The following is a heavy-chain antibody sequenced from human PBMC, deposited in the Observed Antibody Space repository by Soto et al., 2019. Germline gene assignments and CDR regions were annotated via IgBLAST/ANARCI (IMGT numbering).Heavy chain of an antibody. D-gene: IGHD5-12*01. CDR3: VCGYSGYGEFDY. V-gene: IGHV1-18*04. J-gene: IGHJ4*02. CDR1: GYTFTSYG. Sequence: ASVKVSCKASGYTFTSYGISWVRQAPGQGLEWMGWISAYNGNTNYAQKLQGRVTMTTDTSTSTAYMELRSLRSDDTAVYYCVCGYSGYGEFDYWGQGTLVIVSS. CDR2: ISAYNGNT.